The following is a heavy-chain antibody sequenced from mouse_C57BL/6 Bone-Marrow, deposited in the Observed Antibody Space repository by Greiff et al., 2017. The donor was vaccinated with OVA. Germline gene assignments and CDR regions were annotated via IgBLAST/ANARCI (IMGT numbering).Heavy chain of an antibody. Sequence: EVQLVESGGGLVKPGGSLKLSCAASGFTFSSYAMSWVRQTPEKRLEWVATISDGGSYTYYPDNVKGRFTISRDNAKNNLYLQMSHLKSEDTAMYYCARDQGYGSSFWYFDVWGTGTTVTVSS. CDR3: ARDQGYGSSFWYFDV. CDR2: ISDGGSYT. V-gene: IGHV5-4*01. J-gene: IGHJ1*03. D-gene: IGHD1-1*01. CDR1: GFTFSSYA.